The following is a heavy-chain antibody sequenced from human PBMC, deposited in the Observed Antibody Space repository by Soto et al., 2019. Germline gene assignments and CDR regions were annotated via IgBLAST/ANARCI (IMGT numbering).Heavy chain of an antibody. D-gene: IGHD3-9*01. CDR1: GGSISSYY. J-gene: IGHJ4*01. Sequence: SETLSLTCTVSGGSISSYYWSWIRQPPGRGLEWIGYIYYSGSTNYNPSLKSRVTISVDTSKNQFSLKLSSVTAADTAVYYCARTEYDILTGYSPFDYWGRGTLVTVSS. V-gene: IGHV4-59*08. CDR2: IYYSGST. CDR3: ARTEYDILTGYSPFDY.